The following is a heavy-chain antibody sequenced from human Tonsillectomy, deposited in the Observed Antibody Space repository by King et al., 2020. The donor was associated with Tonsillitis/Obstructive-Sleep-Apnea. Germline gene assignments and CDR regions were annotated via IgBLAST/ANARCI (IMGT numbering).Heavy chain of an antibody. D-gene: IGHD6-25*01. CDR1: GFTFSSYA. J-gene: IGHJ3*02. V-gene: IGHV3-64*01. CDR2: ISSNGGST. Sequence: VQLVESGGGLVQPGGSLRLSCAASGFTFSSYAMHWVRQAPGKGLEYVSAISSNGGSTYYANSVKGRFTISRDNSKNTLYLQMGRLRAEDMAVYYCATRLGDLSDAFDIWGQGTMVTVSS. CDR3: ATRLGDLSDAFDI.